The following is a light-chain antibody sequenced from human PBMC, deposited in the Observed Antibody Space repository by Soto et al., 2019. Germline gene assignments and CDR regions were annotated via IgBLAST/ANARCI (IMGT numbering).Light chain of an antibody. V-gene: IGLV4-60*02. CDR3: EAWDSNTNWV. CDR1: SGHSSYI. CDR2: LEGSGSY. Sequence: QLVLTQSSSASASLGSSVKLTSTLSSGHSSYIIAWHQQQPGKAPRYLMKLEGSGSYNKGSGVPDRFSGSSSGADRYLTISNLQFEDEADYYCEAWDSNTNWVFGGGTKLTVL. J-gene: IGLJ3*02.